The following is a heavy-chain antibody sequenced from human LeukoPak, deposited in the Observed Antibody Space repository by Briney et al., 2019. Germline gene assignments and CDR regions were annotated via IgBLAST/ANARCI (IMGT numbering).Heavy chain of an antibody. J-gene: IGHJ6*02. V-gene: IGHV3-74*01. CDR1: GFTFSSYW. CDR2: INTDGSST. Sequence: GGSLRLSCAASGFTFSSYWMHWVRQAPGKGLVWVSRINTDGSSTTYADSVKGRFTISRDNAKNTLYLQMNSLRAEDTAVYYCARANLVRGVSYGMDVWGQGTTVTVSS. D-gene: IGHD3-10*01. CDR3: ARANLVRGVSYGMDV.